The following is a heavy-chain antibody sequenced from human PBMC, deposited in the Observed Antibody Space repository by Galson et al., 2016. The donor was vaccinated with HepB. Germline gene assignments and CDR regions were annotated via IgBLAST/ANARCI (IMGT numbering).Heavy chain of an antibody. CDR3: ARENVITKVRVLNAAYGMDV. D-gene: IGHD3-10*01. CDR2: ISSSSNLI. V-gene: IGHV3-21*01. CDR1: GFSFTNYS. J-gene: IGHJ6*02. Sequence: SLRLSCAASGFSFTNYSMNWVRQAPGKGLEWVSSISSSSNLIYYSESMKGRLTVSRDNAKNSLYLQMKSLRAEDTAVYYCARENVITKVRVLNAAYGMDVWGQGTTVTVSS.